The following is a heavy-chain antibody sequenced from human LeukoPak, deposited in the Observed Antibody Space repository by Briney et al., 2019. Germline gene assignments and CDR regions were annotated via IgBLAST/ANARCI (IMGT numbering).Heavy chain of an antibody. Sequence: GGSLRLSCTASGFTFGDYAMSWIRQTPGKGLEWVGRIRSKANGGTTEYAASVKGRFIISRDDSKSIAYLQMNSLKTEDTAVYHCTRGVVVVDYWGQGTLVTASS. D-gene: IGHD3-22*01. CDR2: IRSKANGGTT. V-gene: IGHV3-49*03. J-gene: IGHJ4*02. CDR3: TRGVVVVDY. CDR1: GFTFGDYA.